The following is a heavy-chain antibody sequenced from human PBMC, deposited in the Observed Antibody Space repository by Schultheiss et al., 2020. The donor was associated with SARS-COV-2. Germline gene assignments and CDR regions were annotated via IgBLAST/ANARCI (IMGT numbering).Heavy chain of an antibody. CDR2: IWYDGSNK. D-gene: IGHD2-2*02. CDR3: TALASGYCSSTSCYNDY. CDR1: GFTVSSNY. Sequence: GGSLRLSCAASGFTVSSNYMSWVRQAPGKGLEWVAVIWYDGSNKYYADSVKGRFTISRDNSKNTLYLQMNSLRAEDTAVYYCTALASGYCSSTSCYNDYWGQGTLVTVSS. V-gene: IGHV3-33*08. J-gene: IGHJ4*02.